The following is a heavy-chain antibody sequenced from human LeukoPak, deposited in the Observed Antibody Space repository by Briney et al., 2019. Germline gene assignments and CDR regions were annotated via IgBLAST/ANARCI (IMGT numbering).Heavy chain of an antibody. D-gene: IGHD2-2*01. CDR1: GCSISSGDYY. V-gene: IGHV4-30-4*08. Sequence: PSETLSLTCTVSGCSISSGDYYWSWIRQPPGKGLEWIGYIYYSGSTYYNPSLKSRVTISVDTSKNQFSLKLSSVTAADTAVYYCARSFVVPAAIFDYWGQGTLVTVSS. CDR2: IYYSGST. CDR3: ARSFVVPAAIFDY. J-gene: IGHJ4*02.